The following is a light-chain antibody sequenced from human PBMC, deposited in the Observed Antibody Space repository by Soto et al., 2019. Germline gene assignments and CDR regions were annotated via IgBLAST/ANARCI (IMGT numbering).Light chain of an antibody. CDR1: QSVSNNF. V-gene: IGKV3-20*01. CDR2: GAS. CDR3: QQYGRLPIT. J-gene: IGKJ5*01. Sequence: ENVLTQSPGTLSLSPGERATFSCRASQSVSNNFLAWYQQKPGQAPRLLIYGASGRAAGIRDRFSGSGSGTDFTLTISRLEPEDFAVYLCQQYGRLPITFGQGTRLEIK.